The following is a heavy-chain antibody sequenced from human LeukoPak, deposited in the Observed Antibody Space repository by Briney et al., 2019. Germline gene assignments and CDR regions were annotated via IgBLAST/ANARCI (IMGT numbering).Heavy chain of an antibody. CDR2: IYSGGST. J-gene: IGHJ4*02. D-gene: IGHD3-16*01. CDR1: GFTFSDYY. V-gene: IGHV3-66*01. CDR3: AREKYGGNYFDY. Sequence: PGGSLRLSCAASGFTFSDYYMSWVRQAPGKGLEWVSVIYSGGSTYYADSVKGRFTISRDNSKNTLYLQMNSLRAEDTAVYYCAREKYGGNYFDYWGQGTLVTVPS.